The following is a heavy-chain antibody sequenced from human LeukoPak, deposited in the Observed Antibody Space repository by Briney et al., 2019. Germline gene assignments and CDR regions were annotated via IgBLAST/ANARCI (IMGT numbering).Heavy chain of an antibody. CDR3: AMIVGATGGGPDF. Sequence: GGSLRLSCAASGFTFSSYWMHWVRHAPGKGLEWVSSISSSSSYIYYADSVKGRFTISRDNAKNSLYLQMNSLRAEDTAVYYCAMIVGATGGGPDFWGQGTLVTVSS. D-gene: IGHD1-26*01. CDR1: GFTFSSYW. J-gene: IGHJ4*02. V-gene: IGHV3-21*01. CDR2: ISSSSSYI.